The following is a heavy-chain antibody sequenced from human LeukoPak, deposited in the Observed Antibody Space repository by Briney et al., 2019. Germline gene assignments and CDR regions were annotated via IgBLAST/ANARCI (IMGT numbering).Heavy chain of an antibody. J-gene: IGHJ4*02. Sequence: PGGSLRLSCAASGFTFSSYSLTWVRQAPGKGLEWVSYISSSGSTIYYADSVKGRFTISRDNAKNSLYLQMNSLRAEDTAVYYCAMGIAARPFDYWGQGTLVTVSS. V-gene: IGHV3-48*04. CDR1: GFTFSSYS. D-gene: IGHD6-6*01. CDR3: AMGIAARPFDY. CDR2: ISSSGSTI.